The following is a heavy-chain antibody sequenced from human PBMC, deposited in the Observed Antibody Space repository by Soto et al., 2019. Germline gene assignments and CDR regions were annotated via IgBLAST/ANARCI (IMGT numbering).Heavy chain of an antibody. J-gene: IGHJ5*02. D-gene: IGHD1-26*01. V-gene: IGHV3-21*01. CDR3: ARAGGGHSSPWFDP. Sequence: GGSLRLSCVASGFTFSSYSMNWVRQAPGKGLEWVSSISTSSSYIYYADSVKGRFTISRDNAKNSLYLQMNSLRAADTAVYYCARAGGGHSSPWFDPWGQGTLVTVS. CDR1: GFTFSSYS. CDR2: ISTSSSYI.